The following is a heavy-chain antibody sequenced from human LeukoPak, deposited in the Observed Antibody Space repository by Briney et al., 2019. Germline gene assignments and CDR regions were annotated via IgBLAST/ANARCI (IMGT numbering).Heavy chain of an antibody. V-gene: IGHV1-69*04. CDR1: GGTFSSYA. CDR3: ASSYDSSGYYYDY. CDR2: IIPILGIA. J-gene: IGHJ4*02. D-gene: IGHD3-22*01. Sequence: ASVKVSCKASGGTFSSYAISWVRQAPGQGLEWMGRIIPILGIANYAQKFQGRVTITADKSTSTAYMELSSLRSEDTAVYYCASSYDSSGYYYDYWGQGTLVTVSS.